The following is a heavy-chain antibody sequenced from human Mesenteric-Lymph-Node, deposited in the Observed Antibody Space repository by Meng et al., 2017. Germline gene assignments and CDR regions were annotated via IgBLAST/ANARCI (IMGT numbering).Heavy chain of an antibody. V-gene: IGHV7-4-1*02. J-gene: IGHJ4*02. D-gene: IGHD6-19*01. Sequence: QVQLVQAGCELRKPGTSVTVSCRASGYSLTSYSFHGVRQVPGQGFEWMGWINTKSGKATFAQGFTGRFDLSLDTSLSTTYLQISSLKAEDTAVYYCARMGRGWYFDYWGQGSLVTVSS. CDR1: GYSLTSYS. CDR3: ARMGRGWYFDY. CDR2: INTKSGKA.